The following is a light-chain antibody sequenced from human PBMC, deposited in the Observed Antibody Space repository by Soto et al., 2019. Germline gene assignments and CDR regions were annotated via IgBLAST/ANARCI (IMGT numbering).Light chain of an antibody. J-gene: IGKJ5*01. V-gene: IGKV3-11*01. CDR2: GAS. Sequence: IGLSQSPASLSLSPGERATLSCRASQSVYSYLFWYQQKPGQAPRLLIFGASNRATGIPARFSGSGSGTDFTLTINSLEPDDFAVYYCQQRDSWPIIFGQGTRLENK. CDR3: QQRDSWPII. CDR1: QSVYSY.